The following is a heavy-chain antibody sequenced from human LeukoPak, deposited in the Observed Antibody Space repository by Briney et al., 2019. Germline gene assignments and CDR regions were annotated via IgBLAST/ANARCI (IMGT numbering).Heavy chain of an antibody. J-gene: IGHJ4*02. CDR1: GYSFTTYW. V-gene: IGHV5-51*01. CDR2: IYPSDSNT. CDR3: ARHFYCSGGSCYLDY. Sequence: GESLKISCKGSGYSFTTYWIDWVRQMPGKGLEWMGIIYPSDSNTRYSPSFQGQVTISADKSINTAYLQWGSLRASDTAMYYCARHFYCSGGSCYLDYWGQGTLVTVSS. D-gene: IGHD2-15*01.